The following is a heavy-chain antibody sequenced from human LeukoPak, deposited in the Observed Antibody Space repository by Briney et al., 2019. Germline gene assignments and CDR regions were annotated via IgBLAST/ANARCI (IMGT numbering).Heavy chain of an antibody. J-gene: IGHJ1*01. V-gene: IGHV4-39*07. CDR1: GDSISSSSNY. D-gene: IGHD6-13*01. CDR3: ARIRLTGYSSKGLPFQH. Sequence: SETLSLTCTVSGDSISSSSNYWGWVRQTPGKGLEWIGSIYYSGGTYYNPSLKSRVTISIDTSKNQFSLKLSSVTAADTAVYYCARIRLTGYSSKGLPFQHWGQGTLVTVSS. CDR2: IYYSGGT.